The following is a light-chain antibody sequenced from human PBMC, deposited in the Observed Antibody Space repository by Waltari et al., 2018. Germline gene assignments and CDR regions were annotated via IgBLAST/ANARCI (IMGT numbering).Light chain of an antibody. J-gene: IGLJ3*02. CDR2: DVS. V-gene: IGLV2-14*01. Sequence: QSALTQPASVSGSPGQSITISCAGTSSDVGGYNYVSWYQQHPGKAPKLMIYDVSERPSGISNRFSGSKSGNTASLTISGLQAEDEADYYCSSHTSSSSWVFGGATKLTVL. CDR1: SSDVGGYNY. CDR3: SSHTSSSSWV.